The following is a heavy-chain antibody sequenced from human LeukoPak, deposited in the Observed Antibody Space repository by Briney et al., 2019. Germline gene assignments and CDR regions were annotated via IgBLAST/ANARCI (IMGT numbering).Heavy chain of an antibody. CDR3: ARDRVAGYYYYGMDV. CDR1: GGTFSSYA. Sequence: GASVTVSCTASGGTFSSYAISWVRQAPGQGLEWMGWISAYNGNTNYAQKLQGRVTMTTDTSTSTAYMELRSLRSDDTAVYYCARDRVAGYYYYGMDVWGQGTTVTVSS. D-gene: IGHD6-19*01. V-gene: IGHV1-18*01. CDR2: ISAYNGNT. J-gene: IGHJ6*02.